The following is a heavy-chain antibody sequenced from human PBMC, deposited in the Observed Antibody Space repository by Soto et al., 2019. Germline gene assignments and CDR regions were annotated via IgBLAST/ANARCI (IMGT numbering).Heavy chain of an antibody. V-gene: IGHV3-33*01. CDR3: ARESVTHTIFRVVPPDY. Sequence: QVQLVESGGGVVQPGRSLRLSCAASGFTFSSYGMHWVRQAPGKGLEWVAVIWYDGSNKYYADSVKGRFTISRDNSKNTLYLQMNSLRAEDTAVYYCARESVTHTIFRVVPPDYWGQGTLVTVSS. CDR2: IWYDGSNK. D-gene: IGHD3-3*01. J-gene: IGHJ4*02. CDR1: GFTFSSYG.